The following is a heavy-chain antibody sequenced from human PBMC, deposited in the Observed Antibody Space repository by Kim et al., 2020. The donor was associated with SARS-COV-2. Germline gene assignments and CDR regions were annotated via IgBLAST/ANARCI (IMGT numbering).Heavy chain of an antibody. D-gene: IGHD6-25*01. Sequence: GGSLRLSCAASGFSFSGHWMNWVRQAPGKGLEWVAIIQKDGSEKYYGDSVEGRFTVSRDNAKDLLYLQMNGLRVEDTAVYYCVRGSGWLGDYWGQATLVTVSS. CDR2: IQKDGSEK. CDR1: GFSFSGHW. J-gene: IGHJ4*02. V-gene: IGHV3-7*03. CDR3: VRGSGWLGDY.